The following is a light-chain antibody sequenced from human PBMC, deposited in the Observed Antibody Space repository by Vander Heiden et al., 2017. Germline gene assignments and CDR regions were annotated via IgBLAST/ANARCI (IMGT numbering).Light chain of an antibody. J-gene: IGKJ2*01. Sequence: DIQMTQSPSSLSASVGDRVIITCRARQSISSYLNWYQQKPGKAPKLLIYAASSLQSGVPSRFSGSGSGTDFTLTISSLQPEDFATYYCQQTYSTPYTFGQGTKLEIK. CDR2: AAS. CDR1: QSISSY. CDR3: QQTYSTPYT. V-gene: IGKV1-39*01.